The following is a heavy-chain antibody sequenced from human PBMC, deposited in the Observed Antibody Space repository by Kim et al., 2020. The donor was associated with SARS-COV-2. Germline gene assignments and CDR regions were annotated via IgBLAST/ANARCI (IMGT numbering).Heavy chain of an antibody. D-gene: IGHD6-19*01. J-gene: IGHJ3*02. CDR3: AREGIVAGTITSGAFDI. V-gene: IGHV1-2*02. CDR1: GYTFTGYY. CDR2: INPNSGGT. Sequence: ASVKVSCKASGYTFTGYYMHWVRQAPGQGLEWMGWINPNSGGTNYAQKFQGRVTMTRDTSISTAYMELSRLRSDDTAVYYCAREGIVAGTITSGAFDIWGQGTMVTVSS.